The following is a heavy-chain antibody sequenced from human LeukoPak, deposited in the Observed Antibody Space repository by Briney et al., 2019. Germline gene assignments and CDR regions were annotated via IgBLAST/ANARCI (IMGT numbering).Heavy chain of an antibody. Sequence: GAPVKVSCKASGGTFSSYTISWVRQAPGQGLEWMGRIIPILGIANYAQKFQGRVTITADKSTSTAYMELSSLRSEDTAVYYCARWSLGSSGTNWFDPWGQGTLVTVSS. CDR1: GGTFSSYT. J-gene: IGHJ5*02. V-gene: IGHV1-69*02. D-gene: IGHD6-19*01. CDR2: IIPILGIA. CDR3: ARWSLGSSGTNWFDP.